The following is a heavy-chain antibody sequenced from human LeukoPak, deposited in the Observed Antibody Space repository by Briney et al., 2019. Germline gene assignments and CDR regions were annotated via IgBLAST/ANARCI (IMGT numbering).Heavy chain of an antibody. J-gene: IGHJ4*02. V-gene: IGHV3-7*05. CDR1: GFTFSSYW. CDR3: AYRNNFEY. D-gene: IGHD1-26*01. CDR2: IKQDGSEK. Sequence: PGGSLRLSCAASGFTFSSYWMSWVRQAPGKGLEWVANIKQDGSEKYYVGSVEGRFTVSRDNAKNSLYLQMNSLRAEDTAIYYCAYRNNFEYWGQGALVTVSS.